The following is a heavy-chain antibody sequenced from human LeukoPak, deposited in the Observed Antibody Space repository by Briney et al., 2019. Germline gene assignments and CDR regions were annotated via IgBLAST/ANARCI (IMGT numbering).Heavy chain of an antibody. D-gene: IGHD1-14*01. CDR1: EYTFTAYY. CDR2: INPNSGAT. CDR3: ARDIDHRYFDL. Sequence: ASVKVSCKASEYTFTAYYIHWVRQAPGQGLECMGWINPNSGATNYVQKFQGRVTMTRDTSISTAYMDLSRLRSDDTAVYYRARDIDHRYFDLWGRGTLVTVSS. V-gene: IGHV1-2*02. J-gene: IGHJ2*01.